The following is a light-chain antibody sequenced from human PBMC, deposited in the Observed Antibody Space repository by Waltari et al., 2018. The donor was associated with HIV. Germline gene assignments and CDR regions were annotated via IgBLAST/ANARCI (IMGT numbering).Light chain of an antibody. J-gene: IGLJ3*02. CDR1: SSDIGRY. CDR3: SSYTGTIKL. V-gene: IGLV2-14*03. CDR2: DVS. Sequence: QSALTQPPSVSGSPGQSVTISCTGTSSDIGRYVTWYQQHRGQAPSSMVFDVSQRPSGISARFSGSKAGSAASLTISGLQTDDEADYFCSSYTGTIKLFGGGTKLTVL.